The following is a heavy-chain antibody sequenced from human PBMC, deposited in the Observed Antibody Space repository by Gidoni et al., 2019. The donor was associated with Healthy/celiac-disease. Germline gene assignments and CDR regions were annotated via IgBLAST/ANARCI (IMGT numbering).Heavy chain of an antibody. CDR1: GFTFSSYW. D-gene: IGHD4-4*01. Sequence: EVQLVESGGGLVQPGGSLRLSCAASGFTFSSYWMSWVRQAPGKGLEWVANIKQDGSEKYYVDSVKGRFTISRDNAKNSLYLQMNSLRAEDTAVYYCARCGRDYSNYYYYGMDVWGQGTTVTVSS. CDR3: ARCGRDYSNYYYYGMDV. J-gene: IGHJ6*02. CDR2: IKQDGSEK. V-gene: IGHV3-7*03.